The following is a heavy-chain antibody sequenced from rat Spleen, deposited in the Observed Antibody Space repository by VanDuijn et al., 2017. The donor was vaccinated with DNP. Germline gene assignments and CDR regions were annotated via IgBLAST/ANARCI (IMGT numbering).Heavy chain of an antibody. CDR2: ISTSGSRT. CDR1: GFTFSNYY. Sequence: EVQLVESGGGLVQPGRSLKLSCAASGFTFSNYYMAWVRQAPKKGLEWVATISTSGSRTYYPDSVKGRFTISRDNAKSSLYLQMNSLKSEDTATYYCARHQTGSWSDYWGQGVMVTVSS. CDR3: ARHQTGSWSDY. V-gene: IGHV5-25*01. D-gene: IGHD5-1*01. J-gene: IGHJ2*01.